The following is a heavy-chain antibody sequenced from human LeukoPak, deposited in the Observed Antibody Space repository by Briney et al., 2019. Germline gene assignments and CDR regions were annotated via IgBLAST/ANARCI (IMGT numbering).Heavy chain of an antibody. D-gene: IGHD2-21*01. CDR2: INTVASYI. CDR3: ARLRRNGDSGGFYYYYDS. V-gene: IGHV3-21*01. Sequence: GGSLRLSCAASGFTFSSFSINWVRQAPGKGLEWVSSINTVASYIYYADSVRGRFTISRDNAKNSLYLQMDSLRAEDTGVYYCARLRRNGDSGGFYYYYDSWGQGTLVTVSS. J-gene: IGHJ4*02. CDR1: GFTFSSFS.